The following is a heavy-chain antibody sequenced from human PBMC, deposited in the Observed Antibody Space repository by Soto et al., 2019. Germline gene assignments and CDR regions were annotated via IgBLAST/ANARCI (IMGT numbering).Heavy chain of an antibody. Sequence: PSQTLSLTCAISXDSVSSNSAAWNWIRQSPSRGLEWLGRTYYRSKWYNDYAVSVKSRITINPDTSKNQFSLQLNSVTPEDTAVYYCAREPYQLLHYYYYYYMDVWGKATTVTVSS. CDR2: TYYRSKWYN. CDR3: AREPYQLLHYYYYYYMDV. D-gene: IGHD2-2*01. J-gene: IGHJ6*03. V-gene: IGHV6-1*01. CDR1: XDSVSSNSAA.